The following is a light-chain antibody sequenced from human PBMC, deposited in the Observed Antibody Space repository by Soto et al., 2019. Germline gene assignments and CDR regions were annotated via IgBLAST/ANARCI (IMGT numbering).Light chain of an antibody. CDR1: QSVLDISNNKNY. J-gene: IGKJ2*01. V-gene: IGKV4-1*01. Sequence: DIVMTQSPDSLAVCLGERATINCKSSQSVLDISNNKNYLAWYQQKPRQPPKLLIYWASARESGVPDRFSGSGSGTDFTLTISSLQAEDVAVYYCQQYYRTPPTFGQGTKLEIK. CDR3: QQYYRTPPT. CDR2: WAS.